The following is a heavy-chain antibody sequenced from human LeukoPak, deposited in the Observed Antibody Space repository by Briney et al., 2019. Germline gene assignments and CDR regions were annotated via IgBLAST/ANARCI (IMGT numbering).Heavy chain of an antibody. V-gene: IGHV4-39*01. D-gene: IGHD3/OR15-3a*01. Sequence: SETLSLTCTVSGVSISSSNSYWGWIRQPPGKGLEWIGSIYYSGNTYYNASLKSQVSISIDTSKNQFSLRLTSVTAADTSVYYCARQTGSGLFILPGGQGTLVTVSS. J-gene: IGHJ4*02. CDR1: GVSISSSNSY. CDR3: ARQTGSGLFILP. CDR2: IYYSGNT.